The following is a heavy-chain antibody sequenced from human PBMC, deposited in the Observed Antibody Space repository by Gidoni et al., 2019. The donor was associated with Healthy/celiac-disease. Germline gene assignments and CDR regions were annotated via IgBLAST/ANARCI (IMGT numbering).Heavy chain of an antibody. Sequence: QVQLQESGPGLVKPSETLSLPCAVSGYPISSGSYWGWIRQPPGKGLEWIGSIYHSGSTYYNPSLKSRVTISVDTSKNQFSLKLSSVTAADTAVYYCARAPLSPILGGVGPIDYWGQGTLVTVSS. D-gene: IGHD3-3*01. CDR2: IYHSGST. V-gene: IGHV4-38-2*01. J-gene: IGHJ4*02. CDR3: ARAPLSPILGGVGPIDY. CDR1: GYPISSGSY.